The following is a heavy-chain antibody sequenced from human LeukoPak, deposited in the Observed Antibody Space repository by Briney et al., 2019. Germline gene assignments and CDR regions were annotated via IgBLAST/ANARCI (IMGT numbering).Heavy chain of an antibody. V-gene: IGHV3-53*01. J-gene: IGHJ4*02. D-gene: IGHD3-10*01. CDR1: GFTVSSNY. CDR3: ASQPIPPSVPGDDY. Sequence: PGGSLRLSCAASGFTVSSNYMSWVRQAPGKGLEWVSVIYSGGSTYYADSVKGRFTISRDNSKNTLYLQMNSLRAEDTAVYYCASQPIPPSVPGDDYWGQGTLVTVSS. CDR2: IYSGGST.